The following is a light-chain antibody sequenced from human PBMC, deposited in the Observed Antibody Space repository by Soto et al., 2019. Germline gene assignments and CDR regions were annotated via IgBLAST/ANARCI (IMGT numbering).Light chain of an antibody. CDR2: DDS. CDR3: QAWGSSSDHAV. Sequence: SYELTQPPSVSVAPGQTARITCGGNNIGGKSVHWYQQKQGQAPVLVVYDDSVRPSGLAERFPGPNSGNTATLTISRVEAGNEADYYCQAWGSSSDHAVFGAGTQLTV. V-gene: IGLV3-21*02. CDR1: NIGGKS. J-gene: IGLJ7*01.